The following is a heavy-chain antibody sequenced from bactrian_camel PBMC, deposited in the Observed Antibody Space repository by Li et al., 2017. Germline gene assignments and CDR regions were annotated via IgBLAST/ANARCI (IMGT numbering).Heavy chain of an antibody. J-gene: IGHJ6*01. V-gene: IGHV3S40*01. CDR3: AADSPSPSGGHSCDIGQPSFPVGY. Sequence: VQLVESGGGSVQAGGSLRLSCAASGSASRFTFSSRDMTWVRQAPGKGLEWISCINDVGGSTYYADSVKGRFTLSRDNAKNTLFLQMNSLKPEDTAMYYCAADSPSPSGGHSCDIGQPSFPVGYWGQGTQVTVS. CDR2: INDVGGST. D-gene: IGHD2*01. CDR1: GSASRFTFSSRD.